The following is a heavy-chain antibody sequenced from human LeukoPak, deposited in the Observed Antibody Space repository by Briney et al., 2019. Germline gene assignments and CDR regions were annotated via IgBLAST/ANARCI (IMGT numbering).Heavy chain of an antibody. J-gene: IGHJ4*02. V-gene: IGHV4-4*02. Sequence: SGTLSLTCAVSGGSISSSNWWSWVRQPPGKGLEWIGYNYYSGSTNYNPSLNSRVIISVDTSKNQFSLKLNSVTAADTAVYYCAAYGDHIGYFDYWGQGTLVTVSS. CDR1: GGSISSSNW. CDR3: AAYGDHIGYFDY. D-gene: IGHD4-17*01. CDR2: NYYSGST.